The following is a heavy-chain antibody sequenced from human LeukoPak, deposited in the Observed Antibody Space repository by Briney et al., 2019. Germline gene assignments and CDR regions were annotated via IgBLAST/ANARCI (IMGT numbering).Heavy chain of an antibody. V-gene: IGHV3-43D*03. D-gene: IGHD3-22*01. CDR1: GLTFDDYA. CDR2: ISWDGGST. Sequence: SGGSLRLSCAASGLTFDDYAMHWVRQAPGKGLEWVSLISWDGGSTYYADSVKGRFTISRDNSKNSLYLQMNSLRAEDTALYYCAKGLGYYDSSGYLQWYYYYYMDVWGKGTTVTVSS. J-gene: IGHJ6*03. CDR3: AKGLGYYDSSGYLQWYYYYYMDV.